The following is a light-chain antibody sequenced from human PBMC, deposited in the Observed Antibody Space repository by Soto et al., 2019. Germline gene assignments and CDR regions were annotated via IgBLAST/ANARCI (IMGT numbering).Light chain of an antibody. CDR3: QQSYSAWT. CDR1: QSISSY. V-gene: IGKV1-39*01. J-gene: IGKJ1*01. CDR2: AAS. Sequence: DIQMTQSPSSLSASVGDRVTITCRASQSISSYLNWYQQKPGKAPKLLIYAASSLQSGVPSRFSSSGSGKDFTLTISSLQPEDFATYHCQQSYSAWTFGQGTKVEIK.